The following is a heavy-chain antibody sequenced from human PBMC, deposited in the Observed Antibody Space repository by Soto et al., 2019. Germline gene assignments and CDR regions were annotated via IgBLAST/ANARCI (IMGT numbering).Heavy chain of an antibody. V-gene: IGHV4-39*01. CDR3: ARPTDYGDYLVFDY. CDR2: IYYSGST. Sequence: SETLSLTCTVSGGSISSSSYYWGWIRQPPGKGLEWIGSIYYSGSTYYNPSLKSRVTISVDTSKNQFSLKLSSVTAADTAVYYCARPTDYGDYLVFDYWGQGTLVTVSS. J-gene: IGHJ4*02. D-gene: IGHD4-17*01. CDR1: GGSISSSSYY.